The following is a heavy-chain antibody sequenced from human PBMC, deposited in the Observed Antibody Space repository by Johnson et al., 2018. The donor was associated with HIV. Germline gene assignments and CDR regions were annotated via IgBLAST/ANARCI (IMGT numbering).Heavy chain of an antibody. CDR1: GFTFDDYV. V-gene: IGHV3-9*01. D-gene: IGHD2-15*01. Sequence: LLVESGGGLVQPGRSLRLSCAASGFTFDDYVMHWVRQAPGKGLEWVSGISWNSGRIGYADSVKGRFTISRDNAKNSLYLQMNSLRAEDTALYYCAKDEEGYCSGGSCYANAFDIWGQGTMVTVSS. J-gene: IGHJ3*02. CDR2: ISWNSGRI. CDR3: AKDEEGYCSGGSCYANAFDI.